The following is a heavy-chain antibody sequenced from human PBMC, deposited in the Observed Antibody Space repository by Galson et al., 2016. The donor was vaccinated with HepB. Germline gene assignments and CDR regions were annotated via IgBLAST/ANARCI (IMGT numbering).Heavy chain of an antibody. Sequence: SLRLSCAASEFTFRSYAMSWVRQAPGKGLEWVSVIGGGDGGSTYHADSVKGRFAISRDNSKNTLYLQMNSLRAEDTAVFYCARHHYRSSSRTHGFDIWGQGTMVTVSS. CDR3: ARHHYRSSSRTHGFDI. CDR1: EFTFRSYA. D-gene: IGHD6-6*01. V-gene: IGHV3-23*01. CDR2: IGGGDGGST. J-gene: IGHJ3*02.